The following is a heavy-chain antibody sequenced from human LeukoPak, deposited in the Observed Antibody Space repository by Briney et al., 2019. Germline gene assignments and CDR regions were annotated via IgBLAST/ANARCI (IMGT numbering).Heavy chain of an antibody. CDR1: GGSFSGYY. Sequence: PSETLSLTCAVYGGSFSGYYWSWIRQPPGKGLEWIGEINHSGSTNYNPSLKSRVTISVDTSKNQFSLKLSSVTAADTAVYYCASQVVAATQGHYYFDYWGQGTLVTVSS. CDR2: INHSGST. D-gene: IGHD2-15*01. CDR3: ASQVVAATQGHYYFDY. J-gene: IGHJ4*02. V-gene: IGHV4-34*01.